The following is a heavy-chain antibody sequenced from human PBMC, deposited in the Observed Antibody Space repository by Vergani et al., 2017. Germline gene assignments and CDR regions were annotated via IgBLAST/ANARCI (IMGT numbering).Heavy chain of an antibody. V-gene: IGHV3-21*01. CDR3: ARDRRGEWELLGAFDI. Sequence: EVQLVESGGGLVKPGGSLRLPCAASGFIFSSYSTNGVRQAPGKGLEWVSSISSSSSYIYYADSVKGRFTIARDNAKNSLYLQMNSLRAEDTAVYYCARDRRGEWELLGAFDIWGQGTMVTVSS. J-gene: IGHJ3*02. CDR2: ISSSSSYI. D-gene: IGHD1-26*01. CDR1: GFIFSSYS.